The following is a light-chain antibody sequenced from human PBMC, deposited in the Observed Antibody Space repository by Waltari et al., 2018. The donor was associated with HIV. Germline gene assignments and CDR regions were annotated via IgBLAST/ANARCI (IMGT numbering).Light chain of an antibody. CDR1: QGISNY. CDR2: VAS. V-gene: IGKV1-27*01. J-gene: IGKJ4*01. CDR3: QRYNSVLT. Sequence: DIQMTQSPSSLSASVGDRVTITCRASQGISNYLAWYQQKPGKAPKLLIYVASTLQSGVPSRFSGSGSGTVFTLTISSLQPEDVATYYCQRYNSVLTFGGGTKVEIK.